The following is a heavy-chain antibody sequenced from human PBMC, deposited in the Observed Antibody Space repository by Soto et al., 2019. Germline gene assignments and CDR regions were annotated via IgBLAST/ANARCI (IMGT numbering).Heavy chain of an antibody. CDR1: GGTFSSYA. CDR3: ARDLGGNSYWSGYSYYYGKDV. Sequence: SVKVSCKASGGTFSSYAISWVRQAPGQGLEWMGGIIPIFGTANYAQKFQGRVTITADKSTSTAYMELSSLRSEDTAVYYCARDLGGNSYWSGYSYYYGKDVWGQGTTVTVSS. J-gene: IGHJ6*02. CDR2: IIPIFGTA. V-gene: IGHV1-69*06. D-gene: IGHD3-3*01.